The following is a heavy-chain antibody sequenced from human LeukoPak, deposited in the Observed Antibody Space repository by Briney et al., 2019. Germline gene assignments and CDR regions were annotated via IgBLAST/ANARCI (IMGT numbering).Heavy chain of an antibody. CDR1: GFTFSSYA. CDR2: ISGSGGST. CDR3: AKYRSPSGSYYSSDY. V-gene: IGHV3-23*01. J-gene: IGHJ4*02. Sequence: GGSLRLSCAASGFTFSSYAMSWVRQTPGKGLEWVSAISGSGGSTNYADSVKGRFTISRDNSKNTLYLQMNSLRAEDTAVYYCAKYRSPSGSYYSSDYWGQGTLVTVSS. D-gene: IGHD1-26*01.